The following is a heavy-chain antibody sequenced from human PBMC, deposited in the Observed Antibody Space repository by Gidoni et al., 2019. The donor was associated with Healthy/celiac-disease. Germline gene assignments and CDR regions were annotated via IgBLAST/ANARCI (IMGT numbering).Heavy chain of an antibody. CDR1: GGSISSSSYS. Sequence: QLQLQASGPGLVKPSETLSLTCTVSGGSISSSSYSWGWIRQPPGKGLEWIGSISYSGSTYYNPSLKSRVTISVDTSKNQFSLKLSSVTAADTAVYYCASYYDFWSGYIDYWGQGTLVTVSS. D-gene: IGHD3-3*01. CDR3: ASYYDFWSGYIDY. J-gene: IGHJ4*02. V-gene: IGHV4-39*01. CDR2: ISYSGST.